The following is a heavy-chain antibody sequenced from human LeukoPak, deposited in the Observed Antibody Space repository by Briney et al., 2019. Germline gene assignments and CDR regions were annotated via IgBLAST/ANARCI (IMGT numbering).Heavy chain of an antibody. CDR2: ISAYNGNT. Sequence: ASVKVSCKASGYTFTSYGISWVRQAPGQGLEWMGWISAYNGNTNYAQKLQGRVTMTTDTSTSTAYMELRSLRSDDTAVYYCARDQSPGVVTRRDDAFDIWGQGTMVTVSS. D-gene: IGHD4-23*01. CDR3: ARDQSPGVVTRRDDAFDI. J-gene: IGHJ3*02. V-gene: IGHV1-18*01. CDR1: GYTFTSYG.